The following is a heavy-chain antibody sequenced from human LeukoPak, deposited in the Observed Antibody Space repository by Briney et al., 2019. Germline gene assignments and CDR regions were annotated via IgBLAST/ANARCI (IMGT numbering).Heavy chain of an antibody. CDR2: ISYDGSNK. Sequence: PGGSLRLSCAASGFTFSSYAMHWVRQAPGKGLEWVAVISYDGSNKYYADSVKGRFTISRDNSKNTLYLQMNSLRAEDTAVYYCARDLLTGYYSGEGVDYWGQGTLVTVSS. D-gene: IGHD3-9*01. CDR1: GFTFSSYA. CDR3: ARDLLTGYYSGEGVDY. V-gene: IGHV3-30-3*01. J-gene: IGHJ4*02.